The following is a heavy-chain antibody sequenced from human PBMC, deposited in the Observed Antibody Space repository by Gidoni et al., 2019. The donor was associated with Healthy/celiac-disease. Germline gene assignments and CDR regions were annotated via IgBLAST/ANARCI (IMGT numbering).Heavy chain of an antibody. J-gene: IGHJ3*02. CDR3: ARDFTMPDAVGFDAFDI. CDR1: SSYA. CDR2: ISYDGSNK. D-gene: IGHD3-10*01. V-gene: IGHV3-30-3*01. Sequence: SSYAMHWVRQAPGKGLEWVAVISYDGSNKYYADSVKGRFTISRDNSKNTLYLQMNSLRAEDTAVYYCARDFTMPDAVGFDAFDIWGQGTMVTVSS.